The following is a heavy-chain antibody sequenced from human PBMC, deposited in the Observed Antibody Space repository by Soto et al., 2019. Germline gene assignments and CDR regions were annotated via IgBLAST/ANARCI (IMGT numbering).Heavy chain of an antibody. CDR1: GFTFTKAW. CDR2: IKSKSDGGTT. CDR3: TTDPIQGLCSGGSCFRPGAFDI. V-gene: IGHV3-15*01. D-gene: IGHD2-15*01. Sequence: GGSLRLSCAASGFTFTKAWMSWVRQAPGKGLEWVGHIKSKSDGGTTDYGAPVKGRFTISRDDSKNTLYLQLNSLKTEDTAVYYCTTDPIQGLCSGGSCFRPGAFDIWGQGTMVTVSS. J-gene: IGHJ3*02.